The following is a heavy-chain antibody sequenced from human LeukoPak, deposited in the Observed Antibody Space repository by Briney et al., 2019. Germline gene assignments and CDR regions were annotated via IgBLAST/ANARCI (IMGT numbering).Heavy chain of an antibody. CDR2: IYYSGST. J-gene: IGHJ4*02. Sequence: SETLSLTCTVSGGSISSSSYDWGWIRQPPGKGLEWIGSIYYSGSTYYNPSLKSRVTISVDTSKNQFSLKLSSVIAADTAVYYCARDAIAVTGTRYFDYWGQGTLVTVSS. V-gene: IGHV4-39*07. D-gene: IGHD6-19*01. CDR3: ARDAIAVTGTRYFDY. CDR1: GGSISSSSYD.